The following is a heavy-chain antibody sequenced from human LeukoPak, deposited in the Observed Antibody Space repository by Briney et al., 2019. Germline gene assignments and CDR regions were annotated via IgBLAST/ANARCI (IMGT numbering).Heavy chain of an antibody. J-gene: IGHJ4*02. CDR2: INTDGSST. CDR3: ARDCTPIYGDCQPDY. CDR1: GFTFSSYW. D-gene: IGHD4-17*01. V-gene: IGHV3-74*01. Sequence: GGSLRLSCAASGFTFSSYWMHWVRQAPGKGLVWVSRINTDGSSTSYADSVEGRFTISRDNAKNTLYLQMNSLRAEDTAVYYCARDCTPIYGDCQPDYWGQGTLVTVSS.